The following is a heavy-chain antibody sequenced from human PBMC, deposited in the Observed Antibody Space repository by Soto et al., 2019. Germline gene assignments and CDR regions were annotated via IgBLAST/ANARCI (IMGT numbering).Heavy chain of an antibody. CDR1: GFSITNTW. J-gene: IGHJ4*02. Sequence: EVQLVESGGGLVQPGGYLRLSCAASGFSITNTWMHWVRQAPGKGLEWVGRVKSKADGGTADYAAPVKGRFIVSRNDSKNTQYLQMNSLKMEDPAVYYCISYHDFWGGHTPLWGQGTLVTVSS. CDR3: ISYHDFWGGHTPL. D-gene: IGHD3-3*01. V-gene: IGHV3-15*07. CDR2: VKSKADGGTA.